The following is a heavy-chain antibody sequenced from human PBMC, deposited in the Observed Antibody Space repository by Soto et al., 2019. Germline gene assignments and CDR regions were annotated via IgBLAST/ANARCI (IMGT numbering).Heavy chain of an antibody. V-gene: IGHV3-23*01. CDR1: GFTFSSYA. J-gene: IGHJ6*02. CDR2: ISGSGGST. CDR3: AKGAGKHYYYGMDV. Sequence: GGSLRLSCAASGFTFSSYAMSWVRQAPGKGLEWVSAISGSGGSTYYANSVKGRFTISRDNSKNTLYLQMNSLRAEDTAVYYCAKGAGKHYYYGMDVWGQGTTLTVSS.